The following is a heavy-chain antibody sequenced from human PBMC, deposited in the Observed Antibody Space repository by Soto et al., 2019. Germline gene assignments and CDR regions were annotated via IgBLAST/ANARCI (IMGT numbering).Heavy chain of an antibody. Sequence: GASVKVSCKASGYTFTSYGISWVRQAPGQGLEWMGIINPSGGSTSYAQKFQGRVTMTRDTSTSTVYMELSSLRSEDTAVYYCARVSVADLYFDYWGQGTLVTVSS. J-gene: IGHJ4*02. V-gene: IGHV1-46*01. CDR3: ARVSVADLYFDY. D-gene: IGHD6-19*01. CDR1: GYTFTSYG. CDR2: INPSGGST.